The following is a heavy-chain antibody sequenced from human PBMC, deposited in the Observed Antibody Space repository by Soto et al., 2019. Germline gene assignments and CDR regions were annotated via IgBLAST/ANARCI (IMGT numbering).Heavy chain of an antibody. V-gene: IGHV1-69*02. CDR1: GGTLSSYT. J-gene: IGHJ6*02. CDR2: IIPILGIA. Sequence: ASVKVSCKDSGGTLSSYTISWVRQAPGQGLEWMGRIIPILGIANYAQKFQGRVTITADKSTSTAYMELSSLRSEDTAVHYCASSQYNWNDYNYYYGMDVWGQGTTVTVSS. D-gene: IGHD1-1*01. CDR3: ASSQYNWNDYNYYYGMDV.